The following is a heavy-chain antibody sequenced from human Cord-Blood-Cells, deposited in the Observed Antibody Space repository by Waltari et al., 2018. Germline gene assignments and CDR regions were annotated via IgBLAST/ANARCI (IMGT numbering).Heavy chain of an antibody. V-gene: IGHV3-33*01. Sequence: QVQLVESGGGVVQPGRSLRLSCAASGFTFSSYGMHWVRQAPGKGLEWVAVIWYDGSNKYYADSLKGRFTISRDNSKNTLYLQMNSLRAEDTAVYYCAREGRIGVAATPAYFDYWGQGTLVTVSS. J-gene: IGHJ4*02. D-gene: IGHD2-15*01. CDR1: GFTFSSYG. CDR2: IWYDGSNK. CDR3: AREGRIGVAATPAYFDY.